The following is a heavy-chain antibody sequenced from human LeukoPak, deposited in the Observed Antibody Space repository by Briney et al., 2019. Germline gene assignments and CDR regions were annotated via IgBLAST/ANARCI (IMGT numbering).Heavy chain of an antibody. J-gene: IGHJ4*02. CDR2: IFPADSDT. V-gene: IGHV5-51*01. CDR3: ARQGPSDY. CDR1: GCSFTSNW. Sequence: GESLKISCKASGCSFTSNWIGWVRQLPGKGLEWMGIIFPADSDTRYSPSFQGQVSISADKSISTAYLQWSSLKASDTAIYYCARQGPSDYWGQGTLVTVSS.